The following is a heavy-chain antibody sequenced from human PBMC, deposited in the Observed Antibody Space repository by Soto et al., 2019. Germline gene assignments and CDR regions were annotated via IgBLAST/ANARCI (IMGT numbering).Heavy chain of an antibody. D-gene: IGHD3-10*01. CDR1: GYTFTGYY. V-gene: IGHV1-2*02. CDR2: INPNSGGT. Sequence: ASVKVSCKASGYTFTGYYMHWVRQAPGQGLEWMGWINPNSGGTNYAQKFQGRVTMTRDTSISTAYMELSRLRSDDAAVYYCARTTYYYGSGSPGEWGQGTLVTVSS. CDR3: ARTTYYYGSGSPGE. J-gene: IGHJ4*02.